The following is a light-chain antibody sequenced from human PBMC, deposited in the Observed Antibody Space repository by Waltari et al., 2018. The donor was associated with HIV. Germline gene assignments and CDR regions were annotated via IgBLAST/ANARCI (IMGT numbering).Light chain of an antibody. CDR1: TSDVGPYNY. V-gene: IGLV2-11*01. J-gene: IGLJ3*02. CDR2: DVN. Sequence: QSALPQPRSVSESPGPSVPISCTGTTSDVGPYNYVSCSRQYPGTAPKLIIVDVNKRPSGIPDRFSGSKSGNTASLTISGLQGEDEADYYCSSYAGRDTPNWVFGGGTKLTVL. CDR3: SSYAGRDTPNWV.